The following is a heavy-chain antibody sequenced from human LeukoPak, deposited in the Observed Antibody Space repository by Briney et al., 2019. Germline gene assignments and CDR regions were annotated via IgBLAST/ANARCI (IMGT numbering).Heavy chain of an antibody. CDR1: GGSLSSSDYY. V-gene: IGHV4-39*01. CDR2: IYYTGST. J-gene: IGHJ3*02. CDR3: ARHRGLFDAFDI. D-gene: IGHD3-22*01. Sequence: PSETLSLTCNVSGGSLSSSDYYWGWIRQPPGTGLEWIGSIYYTGSTYSNPSLKSRVTISVDTSKNQFSLKLSSVTAADTAVYYCARHRGLFDAFDIWGQGTMVTVSS.